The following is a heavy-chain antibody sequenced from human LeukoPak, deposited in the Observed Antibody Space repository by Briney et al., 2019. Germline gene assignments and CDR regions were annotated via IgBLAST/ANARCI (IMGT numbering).Heavy chain of an antibody. V-gene: IGHV3-23*01. Sequence: GGSLRLSCAASGFTFSSYAMSWVRQAPGKGLEWVSAISGSGGSTYYADSVKGRFTISRDNSKNTLYLQMNSLRAEGTAVYYCAKTDHCGGDCRNAFDIWGQGTMVTVSS. J-gene: IGHJ3*02. CDR1: GFTFSSYA. D-gene: IGHD2-21*01. CDR2: ISGSGGST. CDR3: AKTDHCGGDCRNAFDI.